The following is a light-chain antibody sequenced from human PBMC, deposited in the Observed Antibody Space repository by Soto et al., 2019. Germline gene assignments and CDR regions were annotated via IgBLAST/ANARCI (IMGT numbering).Light chain of an antibody. CDR3: QLGSSTKT. V-gene: IGKV3-11*01. Sequence: EIVFTQSPATLSLSPGERATLSCRASQTVRNNLAWYQQRPGQAPRLLIYDASSRATGIPARFSGSGSGTDFTLTIRRLEPEDFAVDYCQLGSSTKTFGQGTKVDIK. CDR1: QTVRNN. CDR2: DAS. J-gene: IGKJ1*01.